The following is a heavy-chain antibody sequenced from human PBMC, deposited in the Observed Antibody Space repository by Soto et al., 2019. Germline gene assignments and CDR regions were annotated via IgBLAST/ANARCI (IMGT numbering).Heavy chain of an antibody. CDR1: GGSISSGCYS. V-gene: IGHV4-39*02. CDR2: IYYSGST. Sequence: SETLSLTCAVSGGSISSGCYSWSWIRQPPGKGLEWIGSIYYSGSTYYNPSLKSRVTISVDTSKNHFSLKLSSVTAADTAVYYCATQEVGGSYVYTFDPWGQGTLVTVSS. CDR3: ATQEVGGSYVYTFDP. J-gene: IGHJ5*02. D-gene: IGHD1-26*01.